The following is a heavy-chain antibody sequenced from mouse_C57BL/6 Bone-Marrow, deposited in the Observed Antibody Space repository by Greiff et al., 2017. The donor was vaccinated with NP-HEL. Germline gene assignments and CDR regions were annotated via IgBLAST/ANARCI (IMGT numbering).Heavy chain of an antibody. Sequence: VQLQQSGAELVRPGASVKLSCTASGFNIKDDYMHWVKQRPEQGLEWIGWIDPENGDTEYASKFQGKATITADTSSNTAYLQLSSLTSEDTAVYYCTTHYYDYAMDYWGRGTSVTVSS. CDR3: TTHYYDYAMDY. J-gene: IGHJ4*01. CDR1: GFNIKDDY. CDR2: IDPENGDT. V-gene: IGHV14-4*01. D-gene: IGHD1-1*02.